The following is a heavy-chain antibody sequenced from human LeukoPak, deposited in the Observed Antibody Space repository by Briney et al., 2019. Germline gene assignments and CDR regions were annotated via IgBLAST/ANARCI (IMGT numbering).Heavy chain of an antibody. CDR3: ARGFRLRHPEYFQH. CDR1: GGSISSSSYY. Sequence: SETLSLTCTVSGGSISSSSYYWGWIRQPPGKGLEWIGEINHSGSTNYNPSLKSRVTISVDTSKNQFSLKLSSVTAADTAVYYCARGFRLRHPEYFQHWGQGTLVTVSS. V-gene: IGHV4-39*07. D-gene: IGHD4-17*01. CDR2: INHSGST. J-gene: IGHJ1*01.